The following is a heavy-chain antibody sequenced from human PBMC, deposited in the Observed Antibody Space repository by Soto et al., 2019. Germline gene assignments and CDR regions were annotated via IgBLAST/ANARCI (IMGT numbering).Heavy chain of an antibody. Sequence: EVQLVESGGGLVKPGGSLRLSCAASGFTFSNAWMNWVRQAPGKGLEWVGRIKSRTDGETTDYVAPVKGRFSISRDDSKNTVYLQMNSLKTEDTALYYCTTGTGTVADWGQGTLVTVSS. V-gene: IGHV3-15*07. CDR1: GFTFSNAW. D-gene: IGHD1-7*01. J-gene: IGHJ4*02. CDR2: IKSRTDGETT. CDR3: TTGTGTVAD.